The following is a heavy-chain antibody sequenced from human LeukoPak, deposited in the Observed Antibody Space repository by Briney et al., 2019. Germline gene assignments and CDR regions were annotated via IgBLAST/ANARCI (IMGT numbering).Heavy chain of an antibody. J-gene: IGHJ4*02. CDR3: ARGKGYYYDSSGYYYEVEPLFDY. Sequence: SETLSLTCAVYGGSFSGYYWSWIRQPPGKGLEWIGEINHSGSTNYNPSLKSRVTISVDTSKNQFSLKLSSVTAADTAVYYCARGKGYYYDSSGYYYEVEPLFDYWGQGTLVTVSS. CDR1: GGSFSGYY. D-gene: IGHD3-22*01. CDR2: INHSGST. V-gene: IGHV4-34*01.